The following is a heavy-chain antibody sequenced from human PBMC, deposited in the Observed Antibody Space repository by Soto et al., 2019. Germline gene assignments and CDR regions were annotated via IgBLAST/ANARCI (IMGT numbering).Heavy chain of an antibody. J-gene: IGHJ5*02. Sequence: QVQLQESGPGLVKPSQTLSLTCTVSGGSISSGDYYWSWIRQPPGKGLEWIGYIYYSGSTYYNPSLKSRVTISVDTSKNQFSLKLSSVTAADTAVYYCARERRRMATVWGVSGFDPWGQGTLVTVSS. CDR1: GGSISSGDYY. V-gene: IGHV4-30-4*01. D-gene: IGHD5-12*01. CDR2: IYYSGST. CDR3: ARERRRMATVWGVSGFDP.